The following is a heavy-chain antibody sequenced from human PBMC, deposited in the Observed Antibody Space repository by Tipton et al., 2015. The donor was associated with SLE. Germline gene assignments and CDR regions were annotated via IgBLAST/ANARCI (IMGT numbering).Heavy chain of an antibody. CDR3: VRERKYVVRFRELVGPDL. CDR1: GGSFSDYY. D-gene: IGHD1-26*01. J-gene: IGHJ3*01. Sequence: TLSLTCAVYGGSFSDYYWSWIRQTPGEGLEWIGEINHTGGTNYNPSLESRVTMSVDTSKNQFSLKLSSVTAADTAMYYCVRERKYVVRFRELVGPDLWCQGTAITVSS. CDR2: INHTGGT. V-gene: IGHV4-34*01.